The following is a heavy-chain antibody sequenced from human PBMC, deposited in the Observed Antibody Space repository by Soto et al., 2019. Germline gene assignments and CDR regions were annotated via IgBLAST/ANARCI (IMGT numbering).Heavy chain of an antibody. J-gene: IGHJ4*02. CDR1: GFTFSSYD. D-gene: IGHD6-13*01. CDR2: IGTAGDT. V-gene: IGHV3-13*01. Sequence: EVQLVESGGGLVQPGGSRRLSCAASGFTFSSYDMHWVRQATGKGLEWVSAIGTAGDTYYPGSVKGRFTISRENAKNSLYLQMNSLRAGDTAVYYCARGGAGQQLGYYYFDYWGQGTLVTVSS. CDR3: ARGGAGQQLGYYYFDY.